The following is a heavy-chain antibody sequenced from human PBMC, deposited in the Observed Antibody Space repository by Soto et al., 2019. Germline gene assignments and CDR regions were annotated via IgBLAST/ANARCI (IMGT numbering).Heavy chain of an antibody. CDR2: IIPIFGTA. CDR1: GGTFSSYA. V-gene: IGHV1-69*13. D-gene: IGHD6-6*01. J-gene: IGHJ6*02. CDR3: ARATTERSSSGRSYYYGIDV. Sequence: SVKVSCEASGGTFSSYAISWVRQAPGQGLEWMGGIIPIFGTANYAQKFQGRVTITADESTSTAYIELSSLRSEDTAVYYCARATTERSSSGRSYYYGIDVWGQGTTVTVSS.